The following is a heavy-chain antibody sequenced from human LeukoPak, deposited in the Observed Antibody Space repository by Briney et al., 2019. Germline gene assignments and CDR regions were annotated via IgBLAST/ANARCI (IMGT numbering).Heavy chain of an antibody. Sequence: ASVKVSCKASGYTFTSYYMHWVRQAPGQGLEWMGIINPSGGSTSYAQKFQGRVTMTRDMSTSTVHMELSSLRSEDTAVYYCARDDSSGYCYGTHFDYWGQGTLVTVSS. D-gene: IGHD3-22*01. CDR1: GYTFTSYY. CDR3: ARDDSSGYCYGTHFDY. J-gene: IGHJ4*02. V-gene: IGHV1-46*01. CDR2: INPSGGST.